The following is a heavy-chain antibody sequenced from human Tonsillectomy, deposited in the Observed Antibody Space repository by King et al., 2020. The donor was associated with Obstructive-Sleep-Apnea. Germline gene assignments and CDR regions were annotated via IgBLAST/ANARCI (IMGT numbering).Heavy chain of an antibody. CDR3: ARDGVGSWYLNNWFDP. Sequence: QLQESGPGLVKPSETLSLTCTVSGGSISSYYWSWIRQPLGKGLEWIGYIYYSGSTNYNPSLKSRVTISVDTSKNQFSLKLSSVTAADTAVYYCARDGVGSWYLNNWFDPWGQGTLVTVSS. V-gene: IGHV4-59*01. D-gene: IGHD6-13*01. CDR2: IYYSGST. CDR1: GGSISSYY. J-gene: IGHJ5*02.